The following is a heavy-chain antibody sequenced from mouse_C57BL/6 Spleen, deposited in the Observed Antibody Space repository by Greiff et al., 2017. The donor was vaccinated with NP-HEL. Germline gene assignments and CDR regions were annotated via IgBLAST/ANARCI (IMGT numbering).Heavy chain of an antibody. CDR3: AKRGTTVASYWYFDV. V-gene: IGHV2-9*01. Sequence: VKLVESGPGLVAPSQSLSITCTVSGFSLTSYGVDWVRQPPGKGLEWLGVIWGGGSTNYNSALMSRLSISKDNSKSQVYLKMNSLQTDDTAMYYCAKRGTTVASYWYFDVWGTGTTVTVSS. D-gene: IGHD1-1*01. CDR2: IWGGGST. CDR1: GFSLTSYG. J-gene: IGHJ1*03.